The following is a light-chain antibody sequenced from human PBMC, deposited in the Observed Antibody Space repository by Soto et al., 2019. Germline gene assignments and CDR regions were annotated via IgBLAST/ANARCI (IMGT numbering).Light chain of an antibody. J-gene: IGKJ4*01. CDR2: DAS. CDR1: QTVISN. Sequence: DIVLTQSPATLSVSPGEKATLSCRASQTVISNLAWYQQKPGQAPRLIIYDASTRATGVPVRFSGSGFGTEFTLTIISLQSEDVGIYFCQQYTKWPPGMTFGGGTKVEIK. CDR3: QQYTKWPPGMT. V-gene: IGKV3-15*01.